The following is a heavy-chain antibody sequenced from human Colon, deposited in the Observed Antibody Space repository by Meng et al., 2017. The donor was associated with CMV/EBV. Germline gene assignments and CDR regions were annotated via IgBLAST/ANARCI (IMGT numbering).Heavy chain of an antibody. CDR1: GAPITSTY. CDR2: VYISGNT. CDR3: ARDSNLSGLAY. Sequence: LPGPGQALVNPSETPPLTCTVSGAPITSTYWSWIRQPAGKGLEWIGRVYISGNTNYNPSLKSRVTMSIDTSKNQLSLNIRSVTAADTAVYYCARDSNLSGLAYWGQGTLVTVSS. V-gene: IGHV4-4*07. D-gene: IGHD3-10*01. J-gene: IGHJ4*02.